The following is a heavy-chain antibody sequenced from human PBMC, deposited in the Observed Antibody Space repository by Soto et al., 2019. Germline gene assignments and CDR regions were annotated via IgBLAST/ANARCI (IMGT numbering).Heavy chain of an antibody. CDR2: VFSSVSA. CDR3: ARDGMTTGDT. J-gene: IGHJ4*02. Sequence: SETLSLTCIVSGVSVRSYTWSWVRQPANKGLEWIGRVFSSVSATYNPSLKSRVSISMDTPENRISLKLDSVTAADAGVNFCARDGMTTGDTWGPGTLVTVSS. CDR1: GVSVRSYT. V-gene: IGHV4-4*07. D-gene: IGHD2-21*02.